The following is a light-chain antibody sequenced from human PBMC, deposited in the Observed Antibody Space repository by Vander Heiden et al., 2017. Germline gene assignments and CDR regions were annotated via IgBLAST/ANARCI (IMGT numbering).Light chain of an antibody. CDR3: QQSDSYPWT. CDR2: GAS. CDR1: QSVSTY. V-gene: IGKV1-39*01. Sequence: DSLMTQSPSSLSASVGDRVSITCRASQSVSTYLNWYQQTPGRAPKLLIYGASTLQSGVPSRFSVSGSGTDFTVTISRLQPEDFATYYCQQSDSYPWTFGQGTRVEI. J-gene: IGKJ1*01.